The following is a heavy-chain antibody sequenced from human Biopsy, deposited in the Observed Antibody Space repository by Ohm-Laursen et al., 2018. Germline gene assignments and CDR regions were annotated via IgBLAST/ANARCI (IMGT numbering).Heavy chain of an antibody. CDR2: IKSKFDGETT. CDR1: GFTFSDAC. V-gene: IGHV3-15*01. J-gene: IGHJ6*02. CDR3: STGGGDFYHNGMDV. Sequence: GSLRLSCTASGFTFSDACMSWIRQAPGKGLEWVGRIKSKFDGETTDYAAPVKGRFIIPRDDSKSTLFLQMNSLKVEDTGVYFCSTGGGDFYHNGMDVWGQGTTVTVSS. D-gene: IGHD2-21*02.